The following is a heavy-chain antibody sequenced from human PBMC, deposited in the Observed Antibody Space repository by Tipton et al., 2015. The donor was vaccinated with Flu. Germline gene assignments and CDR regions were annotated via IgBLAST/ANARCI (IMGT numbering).Heavy chain of an antibody. J-gene: IGHJ2*01. Sequence: GLVKPSQTLSLTCAISGGGVSSRSAGWNWIRQTPSRGLEWLGRTYYKSKWYSHYAVSVKSHIIISPDTSKNQFTLQLSSVTPEDTAVYYCVRDRDNYGSNWYFDLWGRGTLVTVSS. V-gene: IGHV6-1*01. CDR3: VRDRDNYGSNWYFDL. CDR1: GGGVSSRSAG. CDR2: TYYKSKWYS. D-gene: IGHD4/OR15-4a*01.